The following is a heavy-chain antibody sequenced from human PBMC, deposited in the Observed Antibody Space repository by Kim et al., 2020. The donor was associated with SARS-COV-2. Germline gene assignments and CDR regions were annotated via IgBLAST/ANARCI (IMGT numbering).Heavy chain of an antibody. CDR2: ISSSSSYI. CDR1: GFTFSSYS. V-gene: IGHV3-21*01. J-gene: IGHJ4*02. CDR3: ARDPSYSSSWLTHDDY. D-gene: IGHD6-13*01. Sequence: GGSLRLSCAASGFTFSSYSMNWVRQAPGKGLEWVSSISSSSSYIYYADSVKGRFTISRDNAMNSLYLQMNSLRAEDTAVYYCARDPSYSSSWLTHDDYWGQGTLVTVSS.